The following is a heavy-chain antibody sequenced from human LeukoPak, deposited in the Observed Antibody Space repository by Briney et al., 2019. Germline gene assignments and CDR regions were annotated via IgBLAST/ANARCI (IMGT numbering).Heavy chain of an antibody. V-gene: IGHV3-21*01. CDR1: GFTFSSYS. CDR2: ISSSSSYI. Sequence: PGGSLRLSCAASGFTFSSYSMNWVRQAPGKGLEWVSSISSSSSYIYYADSVKGRFTISRDNAKNSLYLQMNSLRAEDTAVYYCARLSSGSQYLRNQYYYYGMDVWGQGTTVTVSS. J-gene: IGHJ6*02. CDR3: ARLSSGSQYLRNQYYYYGMDV. D-gene: IGHD1-26*01.